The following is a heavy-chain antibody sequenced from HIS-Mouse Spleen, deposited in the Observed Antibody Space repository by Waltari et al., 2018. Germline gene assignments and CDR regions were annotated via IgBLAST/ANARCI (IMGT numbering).Heavy chain of an antibody. CDR1: GGSFSGYY. J-gene: IGHJ4*02. Sequence: QVQLQQWGAGLLKPSETLSLTCAVYGGSFSGYYWSWIRQPPGKGLEWSWEIQHSGTHNYHPSLKSRVTISVDTSKNQFSLKLSSVAAADTAVYYCARGLTQRSTYYFDYWGQGTLVTVSS. D-gene: IGHD3-9*01. V-gene: IGHV4-34*01. CDR2: IQHSGTH. CDR3: ARGLTQRSTYYFDY.